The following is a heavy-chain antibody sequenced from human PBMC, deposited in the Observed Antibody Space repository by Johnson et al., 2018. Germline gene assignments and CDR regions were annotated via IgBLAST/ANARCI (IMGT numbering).Heavy chain of an antibody. D-gene: IGHD4-17*01. J-gene: IGHJ3*02. Sequence: VQLVQSGGGLVKPGRSLRLSCAASGFTFSSYWMSWVRQAPGKGLEWVANIKQDGSEKYYVDSVKGRFTISRDNAKNSLYLQMNSLRAEDTAVYYCAKEMTTDAFDIWGQGTMVTVSS. V-gene: IGHV3-7*01. CDR1: GFTFSSYW. CDR2: IKQDGSEK. CDR3: AKEMTTDAFDI.